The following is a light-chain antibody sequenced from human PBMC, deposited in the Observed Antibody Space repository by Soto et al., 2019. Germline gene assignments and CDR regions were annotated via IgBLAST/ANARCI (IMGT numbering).Light chain of an antibody. Sequence: EIVLTQSPATLSLSPGERATLSCRARQSVSSYLAWYQQKPCQAPSLLLYDASNRATGIQARFSGRGSGTDFTLTISSLEPEDFAVYYCQPRSDWPTFGPGTKVDIK. CDR1: QSVSSY. CDR2: DAS. CDR3: QPRSDWPT. J-gene: IGKJ3*01. V-gene: IGKV3-11*01.